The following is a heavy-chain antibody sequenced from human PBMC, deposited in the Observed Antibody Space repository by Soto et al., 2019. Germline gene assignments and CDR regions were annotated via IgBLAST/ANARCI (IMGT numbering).Heavy chain of an antibody. J-gene: IGHJ6*01. CDR2: INPTGDRT. Sequence: GPSVKVSCKASGFTLTDHWMHWLRQAPGQGLEWMTTINPTGDRTYYAQKFQGSPTMTRDTSPSTVYMDLSSLKFEDTAVYCSTRYHAWGFGYWGQGTTVTVSS. D-gene: IGHD3-16*01. V-gene: IGHV1-46*01. CDR3: TRYHAWGFGY. CDR1: GFTLTDHW.